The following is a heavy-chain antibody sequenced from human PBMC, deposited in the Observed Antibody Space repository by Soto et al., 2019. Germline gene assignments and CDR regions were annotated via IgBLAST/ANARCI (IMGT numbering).Heavy chain of an antibody. J-gene: IGHJ6*02. V-gene: IGHV3-13*05. Sequence: EVQLVESGGGSVQPGGSLRLSCTASGFTFSDYDMHWVRQASGKGLEWVSTIGAASDPYYTGSVKGRFTISRENARNSMFLQMNSGTVGETAVYYCARAYSGRLPRRADYYYALDVWGQGTMVTVSS. D-gene: IGHD2-15*01. CDR2: IGAASDP. CDR1: GFTFSDYD. CDR3: ARAYSGRLPRRADYYYALDV.